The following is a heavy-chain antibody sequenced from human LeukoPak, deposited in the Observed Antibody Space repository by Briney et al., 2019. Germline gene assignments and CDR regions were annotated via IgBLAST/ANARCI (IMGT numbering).Heavy chain of an antibody. CDR2: IYSGGST. Sequence: GGSLRLSCAASGFTVSSNYMSWVRQAPGKGLEWVSVIYSGGSTYYAGSVKGRFTISRDNSKNTLFLQMNSLTTEDTAVYHCATDRAQKYSSGWYSWFDPWGQGTLVTVSS. CDR3: ATDRAQKYSSGWYSWFDP. CDR1: GFTVSSNY. D-gene: IGHD6-19*01. V-gene: IGHV3-53*01. J-gene: IGHJ5*02.